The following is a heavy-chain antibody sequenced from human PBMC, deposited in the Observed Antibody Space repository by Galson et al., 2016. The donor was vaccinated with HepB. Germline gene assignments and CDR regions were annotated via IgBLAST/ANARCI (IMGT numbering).Heavy chain of an antibody. D-gene: IGHD1-26*01. CDR3: AKDERGSYYYYGMDV. CDR1: GFTFSSYG. CDR2: ISYDANNK. Sequence: SLRLSCAASGFTFSSYGMHWVRQAPGKGLEWVAPISYDANNKYYADSVKGRFTISRDNSKNTLYLEMNSLRAEDTAVYYCAKDERGSYYYYGMDVWGQGTTVTVS. J-gene: IGHJ6*02. V-gene: IGHV3-30*18.